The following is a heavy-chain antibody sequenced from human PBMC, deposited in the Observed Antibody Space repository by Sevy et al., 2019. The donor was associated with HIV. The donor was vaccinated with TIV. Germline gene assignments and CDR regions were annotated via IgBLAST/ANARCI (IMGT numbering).Heavy chain of an antibody. CDR1: GYTFTSYG. CDR3: ARLPKSFHDYGDYLLNY. J-gene: IGHJ4*02. Sequence: ASVKVSCKASGYTFTSYGISWVRQAPGQGLEWMGWISAYNGNTNYAQTLQGRVTMTTDTSTSTAYMELRSLRSDDTAVYYCARLPKSFHDYGDYLLNYWGQGTLVTVSS. D-gene: IGHD4-17*01. V-gene: IGHV1-18*01. CDR2: ISAYNGNT.